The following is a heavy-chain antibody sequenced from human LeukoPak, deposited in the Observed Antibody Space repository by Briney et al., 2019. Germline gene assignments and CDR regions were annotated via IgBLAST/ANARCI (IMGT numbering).Heavy chain of an antibody. CDR2: INTDGSST. CDR1: GFTFSSYW. D-gene: IGHD6-6*01. J-gene: IGHJ4*01. Sequence: GGSLRLSCAASGFTFSSYWMHWVRQAPGKGLVWVSRINTDGSSTSYADSVKGRFTISRDNAKNTLYVQMNSLRAEDTAVYYCARGSSSSGLLGYXGXXXLVTVSS. V-gene: IGHV3-74*01. CDR3: ARGSSSSGLLGY.